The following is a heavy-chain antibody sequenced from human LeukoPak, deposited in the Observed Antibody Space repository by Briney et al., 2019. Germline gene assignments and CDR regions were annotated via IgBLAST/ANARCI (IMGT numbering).Heavy chain of an antibody. V-gene: IGHV3-30-3*01. CDR1: GFTFSSYA. J-gene: IGHJ5*02. CDR2: ISYDGSNK. D-gene: IGHD6-13*01. Sequence: GGSLRLSCAASGFTFSSYAMHWVRQAPGKGLEWVAVISYDGSNKYYADSVKGRFTISRDNSKNTLYLQMNSLRAEDTAVYYCARGTSRTNAIQNWFDPWGQGTLVTVSS. CDR3: ARGTSRTNAIQNWFDP.